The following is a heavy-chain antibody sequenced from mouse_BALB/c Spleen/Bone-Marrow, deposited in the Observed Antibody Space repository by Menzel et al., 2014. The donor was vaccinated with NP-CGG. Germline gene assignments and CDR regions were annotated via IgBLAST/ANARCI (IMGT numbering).Heavy chain of an antibody. CDR2: IDPSDSET. CDR3: ARNWVYFDY. J-gene: IGHJ2*01. Sequence: QVQLQQSGAELVKPGAPVKLSCKASGYTFTSYWMNWVKQRPGRGLEWIGRIDPSDSETHYNQKFKDKATLTVDKSSSTAYIQLSSLTSEDSAVYYCARNWVYFDYWGQGTPLTVSS. CDR1: GYTFTSYW. D-gene: IGHD4-1*01. V-gene: IGHV1-69*02.